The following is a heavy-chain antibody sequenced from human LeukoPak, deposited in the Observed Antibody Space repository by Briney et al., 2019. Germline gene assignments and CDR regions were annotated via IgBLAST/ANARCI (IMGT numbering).Heavy chain of an antibody. J-gene: IGHJ5*02. V-gene: IGHV3-30*02. Sequence: GGCLRLSCAASGFTFSSYGMHWVRQAPGKGLEWVAFIRYDGSNKYYADSVKGRFTISRDNSKNTLYLQMNSLRAEDTAVYYCAKEVVGLLDWFDPWGQGTLVTVSS. CDR3: AKEVVGLLDWFDP. CDR1: GFTFSSYG. D-gene: IGHD2-15*01. CDR2: IRYDGSNK.